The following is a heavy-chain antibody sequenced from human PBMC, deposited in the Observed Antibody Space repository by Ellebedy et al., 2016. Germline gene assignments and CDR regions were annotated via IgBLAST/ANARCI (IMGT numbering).Heavy chain of an antibody. J-gene: IGHJ4*02. D-gene: IGHD6-19*01. CDR1: GSISSYY. CDR2: IYYSGST. V-gene: IGHV4-59*01. Sequence: SETLSLXXTVSGSISSYYWSWIRQPPGKGLEWIGYIYYSGSTNYNPSLKSRVTISVDTSKNQFSLKLSSVTAADTAVYYCARDSSGWYHYFDYWGQGTLVTVSS. CDR3: ARDSSGWYHYFDY.